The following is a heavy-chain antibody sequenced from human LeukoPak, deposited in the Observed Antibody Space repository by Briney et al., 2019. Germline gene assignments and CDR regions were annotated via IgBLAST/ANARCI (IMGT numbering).Heavy chain of an antibody. CDR1: GFLFDDFA. Sequence: GGSLRLSCSGSGFLFDDFAVSWVRQAPGKGLEWMGFIRSIAYGGATEYAASVKGRFTISRDDSKGIAYLQMDSVNSEDTGLYYCARDQGIVPRRRAFDHWGRGTLVTVSS. V-gene: IGHV3-49*04. J-gene: IGHJ4*02. D-gene: IGHD2-15*01. CDR3: ARDQGIVPRRRAFDH. CDR2: IRSIAYGGAT.